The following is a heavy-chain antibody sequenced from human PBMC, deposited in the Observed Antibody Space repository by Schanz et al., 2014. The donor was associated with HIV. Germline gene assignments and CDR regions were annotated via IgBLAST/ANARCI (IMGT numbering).Heavy chain of an antibody. CDR2: ISWNSGSI. V-gene: IGHV3-9*01. Sequence: EVQLVESGGALVQPGRSLRLSCAASGFTFDDYAMHWVRQAPGKGLEWVSGISWNSGSIGYADSVKGRFTISRDNSKNALYLQMNSLRAEDTAVYYCAKEEQQLGGVGGYHFDYWGQGTLVTVSS. D-gene: IGHD6-13*01. CDR3: AKEEQQLGGVGGYHFDY. CDR1: GFTFDDYA. J-gene: IGHJ4*02.